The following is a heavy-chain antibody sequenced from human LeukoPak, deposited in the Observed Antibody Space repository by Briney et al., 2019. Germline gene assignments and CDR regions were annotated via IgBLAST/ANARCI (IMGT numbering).Heavy chain of an antibody. Sequence: SETLSLTCTVSGGSISSYYWSWIRQPPGKGLEWIGYIYYSGSTNYNPSLKSRVTMSVDTSKNQFSLKLSSVTAADTAVYYCAIGFAYGMDVWGQGTTVTVSS. J-gene: IGHJ6*02. CDR3: AIGFAYGMDV. CDR2: IYYSGST. V-gene: IGHV4-59*01. CDR1: GGSISSYY. D-gene: IGHD3-3*01.